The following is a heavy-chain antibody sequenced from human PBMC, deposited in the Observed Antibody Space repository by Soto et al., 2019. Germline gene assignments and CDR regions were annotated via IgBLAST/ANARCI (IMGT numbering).Heavy chain of an antibody. V-gene: IGHV4-59*01. CDR2: IYYSGST. Sequence: PSETLSLTCTVSGGSISSYYWSWIRQPPGKGLEWIGYIYYSGSTNYNPSLKSRVTISVDTSKNQFSLKLSSVTAADTAVYYCARGIQQLVLDYYYYYMDVWGKGTTVTVSS. J-gene: IGHJ6*03. CDR3: ARGIQQLVLDYYYYYMDV. CDR1: GGSISSYY. D-gene: IGHD6-13*01.